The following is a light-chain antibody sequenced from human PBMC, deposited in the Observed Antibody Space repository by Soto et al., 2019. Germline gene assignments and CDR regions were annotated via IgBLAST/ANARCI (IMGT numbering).Light chain of an antibody. CDR3: QSYDSSLSGYV. CDR1: SYKIGAGYD. CDR2: GNS. V-gene: IGLV1-40*01. J-gene: IGLJ1*01. Sequence: SVLTQPPSVSGAPGQRVTISCTGSSYKIGAGYDVHWYQQLPGTAPKLLIYGNSNRPSGVPDRFSGSKSGTSASLAITGLQAEDEADYYCQSYDSSLSGYVFGTGTKVTVL.